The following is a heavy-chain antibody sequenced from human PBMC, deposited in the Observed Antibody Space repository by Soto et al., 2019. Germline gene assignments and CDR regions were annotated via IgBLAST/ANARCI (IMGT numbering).Heavy chain of an antibody. Sequence: ASVKVSCKTSGYTFTHFDIHWVRQATGQGLEWVGWTNPDSGNSGFTQRFQGRVSMTRNASMSTAYMEIHSLTSADTAIYYCARAYHLVPKFWGQGTLVTVSS. CDR1: GYTFTHFD. CDR3: ARAYHLVPKF. CDR2: TNPDSGNS. D-gene: IGHD2-15*01. J-gene: IGHJ4*02. V-gene: IGHV1-8*01.